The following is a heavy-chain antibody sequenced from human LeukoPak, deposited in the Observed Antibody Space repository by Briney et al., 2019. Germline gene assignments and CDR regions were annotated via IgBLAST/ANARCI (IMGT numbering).Heavy chain of an antibody. Sequence: GGSLRLSCTTSGFTFGDYAMSWVRQAPGKGLEWVSFIRRKAHGGTTEYAASVKGRFSSSRDDSKSIAYLQMNSLKTEDTAVYFWTRVTYYYDNSGYFHFDSWGQGSLVTVSS. CDR3: TRVTYYYDNSGYFHFDS. CDR1: GFTFGDYA. CDR2: IRRKAHGGTT. J-gene: IGHJ4*02. D-gene: IGHD3-22*01. V-gene: IGHV3-49*04.